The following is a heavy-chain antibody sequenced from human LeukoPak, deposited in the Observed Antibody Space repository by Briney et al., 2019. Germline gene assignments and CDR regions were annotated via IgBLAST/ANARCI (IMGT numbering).Heavy chain of an antibody. D-gene: IGHD2-15*01. CDR3: ARVSCSGGACPFGSWFDP. CDR1: GGSITSGSYY. Sequence: PSETLSLTCTVSGGSITSGSYYWGWIRQPPGKGLEWIGSIYYSGSTDYNPSLKSQVTISVDTSNKLFSLKLSSVTAADTAVYYCARVSCSGGACPFGSWFDPWGQGTLVTVSS. J-gene: IGHJ5*02. V-gene: IGHV4-39*02. CDR2: IYYSGST.